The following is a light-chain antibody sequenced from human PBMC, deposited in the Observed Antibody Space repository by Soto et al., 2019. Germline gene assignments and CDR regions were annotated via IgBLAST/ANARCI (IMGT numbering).Light chain of an antibody. V-gene: IGKV4-1*01. CDR2: WAS. J-gene: IGKJ5*01. CDR3: QQYYSTPIA. Sequence: DIVMTQSPDSLAVSLGERATINCKSSQSVLYSSNNKNYLAWYHQKPGQPPKLLIYWASTRESGVPDRFSGSGSGTDFTLTISSLQAEDVAVDYCQQYYSTPIAFGQGTRLEIK. CDR1: QSVLYSSNNKNY.